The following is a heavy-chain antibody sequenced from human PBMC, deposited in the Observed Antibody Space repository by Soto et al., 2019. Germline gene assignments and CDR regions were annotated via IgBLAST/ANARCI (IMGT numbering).Heavy chain of an antibody. J-gene: IGHJ6*03. V-gene: IGHV3-21*01. CDR2: ISSSSSYI. CDR3: ARDARYFDWVLHETYYYYYMDV. Sequence: EVQLVESGGGLVKPGGSLRLSCAASGFTFSSYSMNWVRQAPGKGLEWVSSISSSSSYIYYADSVKGRFTISRDNAKNSLYLQMNSLRAEDTAVYYCARDARYFDWVLHETYYYYYMDVWGKGTTVTVSS. CDR1: GFTFSSYS. D-gene: IGHD3-9*01.